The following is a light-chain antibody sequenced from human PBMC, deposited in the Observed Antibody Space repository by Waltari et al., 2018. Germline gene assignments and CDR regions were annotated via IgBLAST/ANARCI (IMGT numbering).Light chain of an antibody. CDR3: QQYNRWPPLT. CDR2: GAS. Sequence: EVVMTQPPVALSVSPGEIVPLPCKASQNIDNNFAWYQQKPGQSPRLLIYGASTRATGVPARFSGSGSGTEFTLTISSLQSEDCAVFYCQQYNRWPPLTFGGGTKVEIK. CDR1: QNIDNN. V-gene: IGKV3-15*01. J-gene: IGKJ4*01.